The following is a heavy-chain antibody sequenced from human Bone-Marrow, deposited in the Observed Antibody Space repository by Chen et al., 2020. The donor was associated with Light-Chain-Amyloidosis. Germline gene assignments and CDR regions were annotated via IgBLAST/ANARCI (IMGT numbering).Heavy chain of an antibody. Sequence: EVQLVESGGGLLQRGGSLRLSCAASGVACSSYAMSWVRQAPGKGLGWVSTISGSGGSRYYGDSVKGRLTISRDNSKNALLLQMNSLRAEDTAVYYCAKDISYDDILPGYPADAFDIWGQGTMVTVSS. CDR2: ISGSGGSR. CDR1: GVACSSYA. V-gene: IGHV3-23*04. D-gene: IGHD3-9*01. J-gene: IGHJ3*02. CDR3: AKDISYDDILPGYPADAFDI.